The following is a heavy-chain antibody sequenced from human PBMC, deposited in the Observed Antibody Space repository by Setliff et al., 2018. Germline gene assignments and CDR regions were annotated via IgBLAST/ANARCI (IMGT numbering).Heavy chain of an antibody. CDR2: VYTSGST. D-gene: IGHD3-22*01. V-gene: IGHV4-61*02. CDR1: GDSISNDTYY. J-gene: IGHJ5*02. Sequence: SETLSLTCTVSGDSISNDTYYWSWIRQPAGKGLEWIGRVYTSGSTNYNPSLNSRVTISLDTSKNQFSLKLISVTAAETAVYYCARVAGSGYLDRCFDPWGQGTLVTVSS. CDR3: ARVAGSGYLDRCFDP.